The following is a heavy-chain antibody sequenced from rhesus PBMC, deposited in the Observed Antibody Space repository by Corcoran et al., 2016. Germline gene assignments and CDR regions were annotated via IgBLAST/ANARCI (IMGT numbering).Heavy chain of an antibody. D-gene: IGHD4-29*01. CDR2: INSVGVST. CDR3: AKHGSNYRYYFDY. J-gene: IGHJ4*01. V-gene: IGHV3S5*01. CDR1: GFTFSSYG. Sequence: EVQLVATGGGLVQPGGSLKLSCAASGFTFSSYGMRWVRQAPGKGLEWDSAINSVGVSTYYADSVKGRFTISRDNSKNTLSLQMNSRRAEDTAVYYCAKHGSNYRYYFDYWGQGVLVTVSS.